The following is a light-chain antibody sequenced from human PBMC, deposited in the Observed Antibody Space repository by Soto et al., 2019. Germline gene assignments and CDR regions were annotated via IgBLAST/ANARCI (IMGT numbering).Light chain of an antibody. CDR1: ASNIGSSA. V-gene: IGLV1-44*01. J-gene: IGLJ2*01. Sequence: QSVLTQPPSASGTPGQGVTMSCSGGASNIGSSAVNWYQHVPGATPKLLIYLSDQRPSGVPDRFSGSKSGTSASLAISGLQSEDEADYYCAAWDGSLSVVLFGGGTQLTVL. CDR2: LSD. CDR3: AAWDGSLSVVL.